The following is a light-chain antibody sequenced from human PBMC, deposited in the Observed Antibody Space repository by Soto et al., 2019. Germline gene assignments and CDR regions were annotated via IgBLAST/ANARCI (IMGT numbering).Light chain of an antibody. Sequence: EIVMTQSPATLSVSPGERATLSCRASQSVSSNLAWYQQKPGQAPRLLIYGASTRATGIPARFSGSGSGREFPLTIGRLQSEDFAVYYCQQYNNWPPYTFGQGTKLQIK. J-gene: IGKJ2*01. CDR2: GAS. CDR1: QSVSSN. CDR3: QQYNNWPPYT. V-gene: IGKV3-15*01.